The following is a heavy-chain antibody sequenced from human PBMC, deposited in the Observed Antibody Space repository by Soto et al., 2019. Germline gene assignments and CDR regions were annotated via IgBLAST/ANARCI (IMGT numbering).Heavy chain of an antibody. CDR3: AKDVFAYYFDY. CDR2: ISGGGGSA. J-gene: IGHJ4*02. V-gene: IGHV3-23*01. CDR1: GFTFTSHA. Sequence: EVQLLQSGGGLVQPGGSLRLSCTASGFTFTSHAINWVRQAPGKGLEWVSAISGGGGSAYYADSVRGRFTISRDNSKNTVYLQMTYLTAEDTAVYYCAKDVFAYYFDYWGQGALVLVSS.